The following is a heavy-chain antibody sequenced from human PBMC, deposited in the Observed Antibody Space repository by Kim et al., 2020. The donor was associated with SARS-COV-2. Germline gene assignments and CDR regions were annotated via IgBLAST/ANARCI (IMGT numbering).Heavy chain of an antibody. Sequence: GGSLRLSCAASGFNFDSYAMTWVRQAPGKGLEWVSGISGPGDGTSYADLLKGRFTISRDNSKSTLYLQMDSLRVEDTAVYYCAKDHLQGSSSWWRRQSMSYFNYYMDAWGKGTTVTVSS. V-gene: IGHV3-23*01. CDR3: AKDHLQGSSSWWRRQSMSYFNYYMDA. CDR2: ISGPGDGT. CDR1: GFNFDSYA. J-gene: IGHJ6*03. D-gene: IGHD6-13*01.